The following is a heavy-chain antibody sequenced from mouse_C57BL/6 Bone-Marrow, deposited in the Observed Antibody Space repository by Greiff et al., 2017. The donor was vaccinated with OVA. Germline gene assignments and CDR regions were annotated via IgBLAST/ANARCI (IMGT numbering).Heavy chain of an antibody. Sequence: EVMLVESGGGLVKPGGSLKLSCAASGFTFSSYAMSWVRQTPEKRLEWVATISDGGSYTYYPDNVKGRFTISRDNAKNNLYLQMSHLKSEDTAMYYCASPIYYGNYPWFAYWGQGTLVTVSA. D-gene: IGHD2-1*01. J-gene: IGHJ3*01. V-gene: IGHV5-4*03. CDR3: ASPIYYGNYPWFAY. CDR2: ISDGGSYT. CDR1: GFTFSSYA.